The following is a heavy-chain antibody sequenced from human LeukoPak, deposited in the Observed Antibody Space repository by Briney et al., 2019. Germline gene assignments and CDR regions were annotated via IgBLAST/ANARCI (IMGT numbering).Heavy chain of an antibody. CDR1: GFSFSNHG. Sequence: PGGSLRLSCAASGFSFSNHGMHWVRQAPGKRLEWVAVIWDDGNNKRYANSVNGRFTISRDNSENTLYLQMNSLRAEDTAVYYCAKGVGYGGYPYYYYYGMDVWGQGTTVTVSS. CDR2: IWDDGNNK. D-gene: IGHD5-12*01. V-gene: IGHV3-33*06. CDR3: AKGVGYGGYPYYYYYGMDV. J-gene: IGHJ6*02.